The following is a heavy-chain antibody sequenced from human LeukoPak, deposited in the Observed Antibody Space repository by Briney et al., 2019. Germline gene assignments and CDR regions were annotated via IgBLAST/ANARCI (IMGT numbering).Heavy chain of an antibody. CDR1: GGSISSYY. V-gene: IGHV4-59*01. J-gene: IGHJ4*02. Sequence: PSETLSLTCTVSGGSISSYYWSWIRQPPGKGLEWIGYMSYSGSSSYNPSLRSRVTISVDTSKNQFSLKLSSVTAADTAVYYCARYLVHGSGRHFDYWGQGTLVTVSS. D-gene: IGHD3-10*01. CDR2: MSYSGSS. CDR3: ARYLVHGSGRHFDY.